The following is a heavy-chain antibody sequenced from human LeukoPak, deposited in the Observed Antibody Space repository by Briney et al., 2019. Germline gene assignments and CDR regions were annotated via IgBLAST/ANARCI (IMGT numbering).Heavy chain of an antibody. J-gene: IGHJ4*02. Sequence: AGGSLRLSCAASGFTFSSYAMSWVRQAPGKGLEWVSAISGSGGSTYYADSVKGRFTISRDNSKNTLYLQMNSLRAEDTAVYYCAKDRGAAAGRAVFDYWGQGTLVTVSS. CDR2: ISGSGGST. CDR1: GFTFSSYA. D-gene: IGHD6-13*01. V-gene: IGHV3-23*01. CDR3: AKDRGAAAGRAVFDY.